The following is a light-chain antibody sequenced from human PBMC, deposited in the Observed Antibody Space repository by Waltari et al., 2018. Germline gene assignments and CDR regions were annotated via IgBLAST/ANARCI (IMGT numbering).Light chain of an antibody. V-gene: IGLV3-19*01. CDR1: SPTTYH. CDR2: GKN. Sequence: SSELTQYPAVSVALGQTVRYTCTRDSPTTYHSSWYQQKTGQAPVHFIYGKNNRPSGIPDRFSCSSSENTASLTITGAQAEDEADYYCNSRDSSGNHVVFGGGTKLTVL. CDR3: NSRDSSGNHVV. J-gene: IGLJ2*01.